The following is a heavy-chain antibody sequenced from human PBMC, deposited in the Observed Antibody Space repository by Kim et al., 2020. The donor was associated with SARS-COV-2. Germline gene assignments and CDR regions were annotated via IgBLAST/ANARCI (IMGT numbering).Heavy chain of an antibody. CDR3: TTDLSGGY. D-gene: IGHD6-19*01. J-gene: IGHJ4*02. V-gene: IGHV3-15*01. Sequence: GGTIEYAVPLKGRFTISRKDSKNTVYLQMNSLKTEDTAVYYCTTDLSGGYWGQGTLVTVSS. CDR2: GGTI.